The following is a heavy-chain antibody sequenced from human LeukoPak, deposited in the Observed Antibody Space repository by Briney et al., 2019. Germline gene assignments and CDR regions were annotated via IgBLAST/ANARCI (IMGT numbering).Heavy chain of an antibody. Sequence: GGSLRLSCAASGFTFSSYSMNWVRQAPGKGLEWVSSISTSSSYIHYADSVRGRFTISRENAKNSLYLQMNSLRVEDTAVYFCARHEQLVQKPGHSWFDPWGQGTLVTVSS. CDR3: ARHEQLVQKPGHSWFDP. V-gene: IGHV3-21*01. J-gene: IGHJ5*02. CDR2: ISTSSSYI. D-gene: IGHD6-6*01. CDR1: GFTFSSYS.